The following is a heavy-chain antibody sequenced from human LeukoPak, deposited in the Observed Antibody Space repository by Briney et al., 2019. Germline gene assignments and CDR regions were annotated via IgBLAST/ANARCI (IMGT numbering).Heavy chain of an antibody. CDR1: GGTFSSYA. D-gene: IGHD2-2*01. CDR3: ARGPHIVVVPAAIDYYYYMDV. Sequence: SVKVSCKASGGTFSSYAISWVRQAPGQGLEWMGGIIPIFGTANYAQKFQGRVTITTDESTSTAYMELSSLRSEDTAVYYCARGPHIVVVPAAIDYYYYMDVWGEGTTVTVSS. CDR2: IIPIFGTA. V-gene: IGHV1-69*05. J-gene: IGHJ6*03.